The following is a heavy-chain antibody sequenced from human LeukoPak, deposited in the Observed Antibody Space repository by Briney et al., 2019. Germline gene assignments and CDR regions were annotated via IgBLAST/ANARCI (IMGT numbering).Heavy chain of an antibody. V-gene: IGHV1-2*02. Sequence: GASVKVSCKASGDTFSGYYIHWVRQTPGQRPEWMGWINPNNGGTNYPQKFQGRITMTRDTSMTTAYMELNSLTSDDTAVYYCARVYGSMTTQMSYYYYMDVWGKGTTVTISS. CDR2: INPNNGGT. D-gene: IGHD3-16*01. CDR1: GDTFSGYY. CDR3: ARVYGSMTTQMSYYYYMDV. J-gene: IGHJ6*03.